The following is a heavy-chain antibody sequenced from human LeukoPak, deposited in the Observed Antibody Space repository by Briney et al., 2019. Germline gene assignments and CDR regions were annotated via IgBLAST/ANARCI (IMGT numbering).Heavy chain of an antibody. CDR2: INPSGGST. Sequence: GASVKVSCKASGYTFTSNAMNWVRQAPGQGLEWMGIINPSGGSTSYAQKFQGRVTMTRDMSTSTVYMELSSLRSEDTAVYYCARETSGSYNHDAFDIWGQGTMVTVSS. CDR1: GYTFTSNA. J-gene: IGHJ3*02. CDR3: ARETSGSYNHDAFDI. V-gene: IGHV1-46*01. D-gene: IGHD1-26*01.